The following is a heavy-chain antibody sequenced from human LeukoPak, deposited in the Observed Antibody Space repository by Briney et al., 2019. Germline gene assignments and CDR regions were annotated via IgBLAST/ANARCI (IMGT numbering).Heavy chain of an antibody. CDR1: GFPFSSYS. Sequence: GSLSLSCAASGFPFSSYSMNWVRQAPGKGLEWVSSISSSSSYIYYADSVKGRFTISRDNAKNSLYLQMNSLRAEDTAVYYCAREGGYSGYDMDYWGQGTLVTVSS. V-gene: IGHV3-21*01. D-gene: IGHD5-12*01. J-gene: IGHJ4*02. CDR2: ISSSSSYI. CDR3: AREGGYSGYDMDY.